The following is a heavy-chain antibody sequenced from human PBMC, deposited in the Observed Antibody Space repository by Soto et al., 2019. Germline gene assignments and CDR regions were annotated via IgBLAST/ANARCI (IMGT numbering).Heavy chain of an antibody. J-gene: IGHJ5*02. CDR2: ISGSGGST. D-gene: IGHD3-10*01. CDR3: AKSRSGGLYWSGGYYVWFGP. V-gene: IGHV3-23*01. CDR1: GFTFSSYA. Sequence: GGSLRLSCAASGFTFSSYAMSWVRQAPGKGLEWVSAISGSGGSTYYADSVKGRFTISRDNSKNTLYLQMNSLRAEGQAVYYWAKSRSGGLYWSGGYYVWFGPWGQGTLVTVSS.